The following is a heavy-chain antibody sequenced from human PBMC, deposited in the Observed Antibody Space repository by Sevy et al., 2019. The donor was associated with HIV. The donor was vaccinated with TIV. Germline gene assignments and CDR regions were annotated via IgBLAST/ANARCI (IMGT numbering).Heavy chain of an antibody. D-gene: IGHD3-10*01. Sequence: SVKVSCKASGGTFSSYAISWVRQAPGQGLEWMGGIIPIFGTANYAQKFQGRVTITADESTSTAYMELSSLRSEDTAVYYCAMYGSGSYYTYYYGMDVWGQGTTVTVSS. J-gene: IGHJ6*02. V-gene: IGHV1-69*13. CDR2: IIPIFGTA. CDR1: GGTFSSYA. CDR3: AMYGSGSYYTYYYGMDV.